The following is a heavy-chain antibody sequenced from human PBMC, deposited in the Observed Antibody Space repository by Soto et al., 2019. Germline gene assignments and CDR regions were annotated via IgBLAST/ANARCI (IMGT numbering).Heavy chain of an antibody. CDR3: ARGGRYLEWFPWFDP. V-gene: IGHV1-8*01. Sequence: GASVKVSFKASGYTFSSYNIYWVRQAKGQGLEWMGWMNPNSGDKGYAQKFLDRITMTRDTTIRTAYLELSGLTSEDTAVYYCARGGRYLEWFPWFDPWGQGTLVTVSS. CDR2: MNPNSGDK. D-gene: IGHD3-3*01. J-gene: IGHJ5*02. CDR1: GYTFSSYN.